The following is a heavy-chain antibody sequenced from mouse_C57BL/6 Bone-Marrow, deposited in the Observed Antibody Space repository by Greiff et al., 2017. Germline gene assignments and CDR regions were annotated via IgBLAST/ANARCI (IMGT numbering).Heavy chain of an antibody. V-gene: IGHV1-18*01. J-gene: IGHJ2*01. CDR3: ARRGYFDY. Sequence: VQLKESGPELVKPGASVKIPCTASGYTFTDYNMDWVKQSHGKSLEWIGDINPNNGGTIYNQKFKGKATLTVDKSSSTAYMELRSLTSEDTAVYYCARRGYFDYWGQGTTLTVSS. CDR1: GYTFTDYN. CDR2: INPNNGGT.